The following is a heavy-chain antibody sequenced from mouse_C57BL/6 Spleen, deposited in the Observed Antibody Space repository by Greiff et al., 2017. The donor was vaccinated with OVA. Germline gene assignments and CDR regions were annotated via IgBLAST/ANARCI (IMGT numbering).Heavy chain of an antibody. Sequence: EVKLVESGGGLVQPGGSMKLSCVASGFTFSNYWMNWVRQSPEQGLEWVAQIRLKSDNYATHYAESVKGRFTISRDDSKSSVYLQMNNLRAEDTGIYYCTGPITTVVARYFDVWGTGTTVTVSS. CDR2: IRLKSDNYAT. CDR1: GFTFSNYW. J-gene: IGHJ1*03. D-gene: IGHD1-1*01. V-gene: IGHV6-3*01. CDR3: TGPITTVVARYFDV.